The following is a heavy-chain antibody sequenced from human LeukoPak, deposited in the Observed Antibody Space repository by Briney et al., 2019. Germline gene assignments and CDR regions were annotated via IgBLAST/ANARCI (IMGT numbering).Heavy chain of an antibody. CDR2: MHYSGIT. V-gene: IGHV4-39*01. D-gene: IGHD5-12*01. J-gene: IGHJ4*02. CDR1: GGSISSGSHY. Sequence: PSETLSLTCIVSGGSISSGSHYWGWIRQPPGKGLEWTGSMHYSGITYYNPSLTSRVTISVDTSKNQFSLRLTSVTAADTAVYYCARYPYSDSGVWQAFDYRGQGTLVTVSS. CDR3: ARYPYSDSGVWQAFDY.